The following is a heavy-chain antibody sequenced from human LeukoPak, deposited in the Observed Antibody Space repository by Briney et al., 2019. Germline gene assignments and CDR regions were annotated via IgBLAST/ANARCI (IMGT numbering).Heavy chain of an antibody. Sequence: PSETLSLTCTVSGGSISSYYWSWIRQPAGKGLEWIGRIYTSGSTNYNPSLKSRVTISVDTSKNQFSLKLSSVTAADTAVYYCAREEVYYGDFKIAYYFDYWGQGTLVTVSS. CDR2: IYTSGST. V-gene: IGHV4-4*07. CDR3: AREEVYYGDFKIAYYFDY. D-gene: IGHD4-17*01. J-gene: IGHJ4*02. CDR1: GGSISSYY.